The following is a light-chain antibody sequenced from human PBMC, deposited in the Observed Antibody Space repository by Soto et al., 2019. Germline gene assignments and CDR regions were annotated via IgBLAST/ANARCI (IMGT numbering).Light chain of an antibody. Sequence: PGPNQPPSRSGAPAQLVPISCTGTNSDVGGYNYVSWYQQHPGKAPKPMIYEVSKRPSGVPDRFSGQQYGNTESLTVSGLQPEDEADYYCSSYAGSNKSVFGTGTKDNV. V-gene: IGLV2-8*01. CDR1: NSDVGGYNY. CDR2: EVS. J-gene: IGLJ1*01. CDR3: SSYAGSNKSV.